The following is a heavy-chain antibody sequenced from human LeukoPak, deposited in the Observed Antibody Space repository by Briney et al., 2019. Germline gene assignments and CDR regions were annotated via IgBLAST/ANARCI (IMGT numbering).Heavy chain of an antibody. CDR2: VSYSGTDA. CDR1: GFSFNNYA. D-gene: IGHD4-23*01. CDR3: AKGRGGNFFDY. J-gene: IGHJ4*02. V-gene: IGHV3-23*01. Sequence: GGSLRLSCAASGFSFNNYAMNWVRQAPGKGLDWVSTVSYSGTDAYYADSVKGRFVISRDNSKKTVYLQMSSLRAEDTAVYYCAKGRGGNFFDYWGQGTLVTVSS.